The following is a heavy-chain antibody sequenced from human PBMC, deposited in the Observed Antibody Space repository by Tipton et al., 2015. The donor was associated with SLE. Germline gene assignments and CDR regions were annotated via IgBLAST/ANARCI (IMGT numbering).Heavy chain of an antibody. CDR3: ARVWSGYSSSYFDL. CDR1: GGSITPYY. J-gene: IGHJ2*01. Sequence: TLSLTCAVSGGSITPYYWSWIRQSPGKGLEWIGYFYYSWSTKYNPSLKSRVTMSVDTSKNHFSVKLSSVTAADTAIYYCARVWSGYSSSYFDLWGRGTLVTVSS. CDR2: FYYSWST. D-gene: IGHD3-3*01. V-gene: IGHV4-59*01.